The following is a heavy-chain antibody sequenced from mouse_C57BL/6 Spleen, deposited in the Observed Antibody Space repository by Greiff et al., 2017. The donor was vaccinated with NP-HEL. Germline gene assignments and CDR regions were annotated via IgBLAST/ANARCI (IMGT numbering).Heavy chain of an antibody. CDR2: ISGGGGNT. D-gene: IGHD2-10*01. J-gene: IGHJ3*01. V-gene: IGHV5-9*01. Sequence: EVQLVESGGGLVKPGGSLKLSCAASGFTFSSYTMSWVRQTPEKRLEWVATISGGGGNTYYPDSVKGRFTISRDNAKNTLYLQMSSLRSEDTALYYCARQRGSYYGNYGFAYWGQGTLVTVSA. CDR3: ARQRGSYYGNYGFAY. CDR1: GFTFSSYT.